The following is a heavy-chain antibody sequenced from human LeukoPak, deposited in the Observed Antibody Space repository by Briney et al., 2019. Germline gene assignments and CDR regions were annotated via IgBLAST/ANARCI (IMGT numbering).Heavy chain of an antibody. J-gene: IGHJ4*02. CDR3: ARVAYCAGDCHHMDS. D-gene: IGHD2-21*02. V-gene: IGHV3-11*04. CDR2: ISSSGGTM. Sequence: PGGSLRLSCAASGFTVSSNYMSWVRQAPGKGLEWVSYISSSGGTMYYADSVKGRFTISRDNAKNSLYLQMNSLRAEDTAVYYCARVAYCAGDCHHMDSWGQGTLVTVSS. CDR1: GFTVSSNY.